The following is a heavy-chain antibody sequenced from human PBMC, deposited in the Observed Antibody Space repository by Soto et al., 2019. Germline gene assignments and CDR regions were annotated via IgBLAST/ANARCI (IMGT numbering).Heavy chain of an antibody. D-gene: IGHD3-3*01. CDR3: ARNGARFLVSNYHYYYGMDV. CDR1: GGSFSGYY. CDR2: INHSGST. V-gene: IGHV4-34*01. Sequence: PKEALSVTCAVYGGSFSGYYWSWIRQPPGKGLEWIGEINHSGSTNYNPSLKSRVTISVDTSKNQFSLKLSSVTAADTAVYYCARNGARFLVSNYHYYYGMDVWGQVT. J-gene: IGHJ6*02.